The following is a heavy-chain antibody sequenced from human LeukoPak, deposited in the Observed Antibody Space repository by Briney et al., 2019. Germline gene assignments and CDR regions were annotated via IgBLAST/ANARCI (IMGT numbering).Heavy chain of an antibody. CDR1: GYTFTSYA. CDR3: ARDLHGIQLWLRYYYYYMDV. V-gene: IGHV7-4-1*02. CDR2: INTNTGNP. Sequence: VASVKVSCKASGYTFTSYAMNRVRQAPGQGLEWMGWINTNTGNPTYAQGFTGRFVFSLDTSVSTAYLQISSLKAEDTAVYYCARDLHGIQLWLRYYYYYMDVWGKGTTVTVSS. J-gene: IGHJ6*03. D-gene: IGHD5-18*01.